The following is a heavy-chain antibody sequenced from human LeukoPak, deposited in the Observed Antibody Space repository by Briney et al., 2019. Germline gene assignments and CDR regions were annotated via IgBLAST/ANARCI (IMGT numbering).Heavy chain of an antibody. D-gene: IGHD3-16*02. V-gene: IGHV4-59*01. CDR2: IYYSGST. J-gene: IGHJ3*02. Sequence: SETLSLTCTVSGGSISSYYWSWIRQPPGKGLEWIGYIYYSGSTNYNPSLKSRVTISVDTSKNQFSLKLSSVTAADTAVYHCARDNGYYDYVWGSYRPGTAFDIWGQGTMVTVSS. CDR3: ARDNGYYDYVWGSYRPGTAFDI. CDR1: GGSISSYY.